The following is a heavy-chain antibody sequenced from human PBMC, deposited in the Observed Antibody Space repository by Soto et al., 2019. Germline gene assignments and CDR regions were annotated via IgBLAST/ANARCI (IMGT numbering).Heavy chain of an antibody. CDR1: GDSITRGGYY. Sequence: PSETLSLTCTVSGDSITRGGYYWTWIRRHPGKGLEWIGYISYSGSAYYNPSLRSRLTISLDTSKKQFSLKLSSVTAEDTAVYYCASPNAYDYFAGSHYQGVAFDIWGQGTMVNVAS. V-gene: IGHV4-31*03. J-gene: IGHJ3*02. CDR3: ASPNAYDYFAGSHYQGVAFDI. D-gene: IGHD3-10*01. CDR2: ISYSGSA.